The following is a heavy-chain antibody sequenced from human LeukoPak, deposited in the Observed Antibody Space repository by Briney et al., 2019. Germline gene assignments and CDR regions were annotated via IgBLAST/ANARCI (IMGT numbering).Heavy chain of an antibody. V-gene: IGHV1-18*01. Sequence: ASVKVSCKASGYTFTSYGISWMRQGPGQGLEWMGWISAYNGNTNYAQKLQGRVTMTTDTSTSTAYMELRSVRSDDTAVYYCARDYRNYDILTGYRYYFDYWGQGTLVTVSS. J-gene: IGHJ4*02. CDR2: ISAYNGNT. CDR3: ARDYRNYDILTGYRYYFDY. D-gene: IGHD3-9*01. CDR1: GYTFTSYG.